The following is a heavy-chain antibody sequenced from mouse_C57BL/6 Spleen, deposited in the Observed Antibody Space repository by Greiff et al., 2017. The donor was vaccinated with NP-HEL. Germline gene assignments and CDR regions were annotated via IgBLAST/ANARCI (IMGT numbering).Heavy chain of an antibody. V-gene: IGHV1-22*01. J-gene: IGHJ3*01. D-gene: IGHD2-1*01. CDR2: INPNNGGT. CDR3: ARGGWDGNYFFAY. Sequence: EVQRVESGPELVKPGASVKMSCKASGYTFTDYNMHWVKQSNGKSLEWIGYINPNNGGTSYNQKFKGKATLTVNKSSSTAYMELRSLTSEDSAVYYCARGGWDGNYFFAYWGQGTLVTVSA. CDR1: GYTFTDYN.